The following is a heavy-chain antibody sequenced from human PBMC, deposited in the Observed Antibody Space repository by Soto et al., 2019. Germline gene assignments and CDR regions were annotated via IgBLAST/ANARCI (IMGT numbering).Heavy chain of an antibody. CDR1: GFTFGNYA. Sequence: EVQLLESAGGLEQPGGSLRLSCAASGFTFGNYAMSWVRQAPGKGLEWVSTFTRSHNTYYADSVKGRFTISRDNSKNTLYLQMDSLRAEDTAIYYCAREFAPGSPNYDYWGLGTLVTVSS. CDR2: FTRSHNT. D-gene: IGHD3-10*01. CDR3: AREFAPGSPNYDY. V-gene: IGHV3-23*01. J-gene: IGHJ4*02.